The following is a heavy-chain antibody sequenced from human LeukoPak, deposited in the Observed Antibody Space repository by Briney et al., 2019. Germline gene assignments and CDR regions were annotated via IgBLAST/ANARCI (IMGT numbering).Heavy chain of an antibody. CDR3: ARGRRGYSSSWYAFDP. Sequence: SETLSLTCAVYGGSFSGYYWSWIRQPPGKGLEWIGEINHSGSTNYNPSLKSRVTISVDTSKNQFSLKLSSVTAADTAVYYCARGRRGYSSSWYAFDPWGQGTLVTVSS. CDR2: INHSGST. V-gene: IGHV4-34*01. J-gene: IGHJ5*02. CDR1: GGSFSGYY. D-gene: IGHD6-13*01.